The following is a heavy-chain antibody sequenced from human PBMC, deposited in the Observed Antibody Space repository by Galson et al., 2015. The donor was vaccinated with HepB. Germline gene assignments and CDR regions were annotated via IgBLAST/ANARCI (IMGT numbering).Heavy chain of an antibody. D-gene: IGHD5-12*01. J-gene: IGHJ4*02. Sequence: SLRLSCAASGFTFSDYSMSWVRQAPGKGLEWVSYISSSGNIVNYADSVEGRFTISRDKNSLYLQMNSLRAEDTAVYYCARDLRGCAIDHWGQGTLVTVSS. CDR3: ARDLRGCAIDH. CDR1: GFTFSDYS. CDR2: ISSSGNIV. V-gene: IGHV3-48*01.